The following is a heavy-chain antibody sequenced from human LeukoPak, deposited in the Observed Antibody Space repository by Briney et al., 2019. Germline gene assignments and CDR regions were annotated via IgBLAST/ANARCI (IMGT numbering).Heavy chain of an antibody. Sequence: GGSLSLSCAPSGFIFSIYSMLWLRHAPGKGRECLSYISSSSTTIYYADSVKGRFTISRENAKNSLYLKMNSLKAEDTAVYCCARNRFPITGTTKNYYYMDVWGKGTTVTVSS. J-gene: IGHJ6*03. V-gene: IGHV3-48*04. CDR2: ISSSSTTI. D-gene: IGHD1-7*01. CDR3: ARNRFPITGTTKNYYYMDV. CDR1: GFIFSIYS.